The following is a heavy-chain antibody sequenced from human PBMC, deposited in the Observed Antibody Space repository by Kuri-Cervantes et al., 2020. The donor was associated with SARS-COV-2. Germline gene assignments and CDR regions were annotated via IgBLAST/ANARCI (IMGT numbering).Heavy chain of an antibody. D-gene: IGHD3-10*01. CDR1: GGTLSTYT. V-gene: IGHV1-69*04. CDR3: ARDNLGFGELLPAAN. CDR2: IIPVLRVE. J-gene: IGHJ4*02. Sequence: SVKVSCKASGGTLSTYTITWVRQAPGQGLEWMGRIIPVLRVENYAQKFQGRVTITADKSTNTAYMELTSLRSEDTAVYYCARDNLGFGELLPAANWGQGTLVTVSS.